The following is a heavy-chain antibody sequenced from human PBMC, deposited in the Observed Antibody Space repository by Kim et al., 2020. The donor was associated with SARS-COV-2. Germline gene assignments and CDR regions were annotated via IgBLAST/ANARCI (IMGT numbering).Heavy chain of an antibody. J-gene: IGHJ4*02. D-gene: IGHD4-4*01. V-gene: IGHV3-23*01. CDR2: ISPGSGGT. CDR3: AKAPGVTVTTPIDY. CDR1: GFTFRSNA. Sequence: GGSLRLSCAASGFTFRSNAMNWVRQAPGKGLGWVSVISPGSGGTYYADSVKGRFTISRDNSKNTLYLQMNSLRAEDTALYYCAKAPGVTVTTPIDYWGQGTLVTVSS.